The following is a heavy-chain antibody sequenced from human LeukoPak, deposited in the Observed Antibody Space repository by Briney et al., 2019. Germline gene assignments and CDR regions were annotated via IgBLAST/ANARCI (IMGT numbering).Heavy chain of an antibody. Sequence: GGSLRLSCAASGFTFDDYAMHWVRQAPGKGLEWVSGISWNSGSIGYADSVKGRFTISRDNAKNSLYLQTNSLRAEDTALYYCAKDGYDRYYWGQGTLVTVSS. CDR3: AKDGYDRYY. D-gene: IGHD5-18*01. CDR2: ISWNSGSI. J-gene: IGHJ4*02. CDR1: GFTFDDYA. V-gene: IGHV3-9*01.